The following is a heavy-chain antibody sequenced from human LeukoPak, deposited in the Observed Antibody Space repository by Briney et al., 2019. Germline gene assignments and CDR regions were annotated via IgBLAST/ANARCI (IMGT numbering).Heavy chain of an antibody. CDR1: GYTFTGYY. CDR2: INPNSGGT. D-gene: IGHD1-26*01. J-gene: IGHJ4*02. Sequence: ASVKVSCKASGYTFTGYYMHWVRQAPGQGLEWMGWINPNSGGTNYAQKFQGRVTMTRDTSISTAYMDLRSLRSDDTAVYYCVRNRGHRLVGPTNYFDYWGQGTLVTVSS. CDR3: VRNRGHRLVGPTNYFDY. V-gene: IGHV1-2*02.